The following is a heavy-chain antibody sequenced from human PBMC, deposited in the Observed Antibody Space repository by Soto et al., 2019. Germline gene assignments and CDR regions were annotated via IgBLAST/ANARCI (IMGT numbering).Heavy chain of an antibody. Sequence: QVQLGQSGPEVRKPGASVRLSCATSGYNFNQYYIHWVRQAPGQGLEWMGIINLRGGTTEYAHKFRGRVTVTGDTFTMTAYMELSSLRSEDTAVYFCARGPDDSDVPRWDHWGQGTLITVSS. V-gene: IGHV1-46*02. CDR3: ARGPDDSDVPRWDH. J-gene: IGHJ4*02. CDR2: INLRGGTT. D-gene: IGHD4-17*01. CDR1: GYNFNQYY.